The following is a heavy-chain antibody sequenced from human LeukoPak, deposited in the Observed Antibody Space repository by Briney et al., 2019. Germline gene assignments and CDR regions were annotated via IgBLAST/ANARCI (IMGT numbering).Heavy chain of an antibody. J-gene: IGHJ4*02. Sequence: PSETLSLTCTVSGYSIRSGFYWGWIRQSPGKGLEWIGNIYHSGITYYTPSLKSRVTISVDTSKNQFSLRLTSVTAADTAVYYCARQTGSGLFILPGGQGTLVTVSS. CDR2: IYHSGIT. D-gene: IGHD3/OR15-3a*01. V-gene: IGHV4-38-2*02. CDR1: GYSIRSGFY. CDR3: ARQTGSGLFILP.